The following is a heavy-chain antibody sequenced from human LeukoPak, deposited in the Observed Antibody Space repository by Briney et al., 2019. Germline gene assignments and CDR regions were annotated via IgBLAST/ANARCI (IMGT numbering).Heavy chain of an antibody. J-gene: IGHJ4*02. CDR2: INHSGST. Sequence: TSETLSLTCAVYGGSFSGYYWSWIRQPPGKGLEWIGEINHSGSTNYNPFLKSRVTISVDTSKNQFSLKLSSVTAADTAVYYCARRRITMVRGVILDYWGQGTLVTVSS. CDR3: ARRRITMVRGVILDY. D-gene: IGHD3-10*01. V-gene: IGHV4-34*01. CDR1: GGSFSGYY.